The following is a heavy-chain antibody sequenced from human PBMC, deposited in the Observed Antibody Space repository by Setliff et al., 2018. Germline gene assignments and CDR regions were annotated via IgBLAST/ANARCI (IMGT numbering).Heavy chain of an antibody. J-gene: IGHJ6*03. Sequence: ASVKVSCKASGYTFTSYAMHWVRQAPGQRLEWMGWINAGNGNTKYSQKFQGRVTITRDTSASTAYIELSSLRSEDTAVYYCARDGSGELRPPYYMDVWGKGTTVTVSS. D-gene: IGHD1-26*01. V-gene: IGHV1-3*01. CDR1: GYTFTSYA. CDR3: ARDGSGELRPPYYMDV. CDR2: INAGNGNT.